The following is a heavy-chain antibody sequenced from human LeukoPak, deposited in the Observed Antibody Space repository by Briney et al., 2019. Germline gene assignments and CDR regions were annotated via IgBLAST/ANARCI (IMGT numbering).Heavy chain of an antibody. V-gene: IGHV3-30*02. CDR2: IRYDGGTK. CDR3: AIDSYGSQNYYYFMDV. CDR1: GFIFSNYG. D-gene: IGHD5-18*01. Sequence: GGSLRLSCAASGFIFSNYGMHWVRQAPGKGLEWVTFIRYDGGTKYYADSVRGRFTISRDNSKNILYLQMDSLRREDTAVYYCAIDSYGSQNYYYFMDVWGKGNTVIVSS. J-gene: IGHJ6*03.